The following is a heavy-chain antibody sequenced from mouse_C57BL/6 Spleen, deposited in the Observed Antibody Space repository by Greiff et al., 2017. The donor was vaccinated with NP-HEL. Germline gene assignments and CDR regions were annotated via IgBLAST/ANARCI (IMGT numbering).Heavy chain of an antibody. Sequence: EVQVVESGPELVKPGASVKIPCKASGYTFTDYNMDWVKQSHGKSLEWIGDINPNNGGTIYNQKFKGKATLTVDKSSSTAYMELRSLTSEDTAVYYCARSLYDYDGGFAYWGQGTLVTVSA. D-gene: IGHD2-4*01. CDR2: INPNNGGT. CDR3: ARSLYDYDGGFAY. CDR1: GYTFTDYN. J-gene: IGHJ3*01. V-gene: IGHV1-18*01.